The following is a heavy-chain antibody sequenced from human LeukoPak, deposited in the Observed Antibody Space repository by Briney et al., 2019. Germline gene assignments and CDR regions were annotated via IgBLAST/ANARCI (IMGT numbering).Heavy chain of an antibody. Sequence: HPGGSLRLSCAASGFTFSSYAMSWVRQAPGKGLEWVSAISGSGGSTYYADSVKGRFTISRDNSKNTLYLQTNSLRAEDTAVYYCAKSIAVAVYYYYGMDVWGQGTTVTVSS. CDR3: AKSIAVAVYYYYGMDV. J-gene: IGHJ6*02. CDR1: GFTFSSYA. V-gene: IGHV3-23*01. D-gene: IGHD6-19*01. CDR2: ISGSGGST.